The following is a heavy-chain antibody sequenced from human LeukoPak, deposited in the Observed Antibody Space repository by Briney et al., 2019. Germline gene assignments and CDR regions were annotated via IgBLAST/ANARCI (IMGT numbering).Heavy chain of an antibody. J-gene: IGHJ6*02. Sequence: ASVKVSCKASGYTFTGYYMHWVRQAPGQGLEWMGRINPNSGGTNYAQKFPGRVTMTRDTSISTAHMELSRLRSDDTAVYYCARDRSLIIKDYYYYGMDVWGQGTTVTVSS. CDR3: ARDRSLIIKDYYYYGMDV. CDR2: INPNSGGT. D-gene: IGHD2-8*01. V-gene: IGHV1-2*06. CDR1: GYTFTGYY.